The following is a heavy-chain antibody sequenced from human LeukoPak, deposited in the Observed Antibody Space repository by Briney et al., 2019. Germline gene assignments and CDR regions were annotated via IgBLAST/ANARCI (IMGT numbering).Heavy chain of an antibody. CDR1: GGSISSYY. J-gene: IGHJ4*02. Sequence: KPSETLSLTCTVSGGSISSYYWSWIRQPPGKGLEWIGYIYYSGSTHYSPSLKSRVTISVDTSKNQFSLKLSSVTAADTAVYYCARANDGDAYYFDYWGQGTLVTVSS. CDR3: ARANDGDAYYFDY. D-gene: IGHD7-27*01. CDR2: IYYSGST. V-gene: IGHV4-59*12.